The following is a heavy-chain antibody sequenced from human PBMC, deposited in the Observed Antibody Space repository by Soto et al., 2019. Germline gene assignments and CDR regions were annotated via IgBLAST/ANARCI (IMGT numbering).Heavy chain of an antibody. CDR3: ARGGTDWADNYYYYMDV. J-gene: IGHJ6*03. D-gene: IGHD3-9*01. CDR1: GYTFTGYY. CDR2: INPNSGGT. Sequence: ASVKVSCKASGYTFTGYYMHWVRRAPGQGLEWMGWINPNSGGTNYAQKFQGWVTMTRDTSISTAYMELSRLRSDDTAVYYCARGGTDWADNYYYYMDVWGKGTTVTVSS. V-gene: IGHV1-2*04.